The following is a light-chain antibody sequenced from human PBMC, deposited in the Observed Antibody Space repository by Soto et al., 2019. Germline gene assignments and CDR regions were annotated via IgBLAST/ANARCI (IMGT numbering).Light chain of an antibody. CDR2: DAS. CDR1: QSVSSN. V-gene: IGKV3-15*01. Sequence: EIVMTQSPATLSVSPGESATLSCRASQSVSSNLAWHQQKPGQAPRILMYDASTRATGISARFSGSGSGTDFTLTISRLEPEDFAVYFCLRYSSSQWTFGQGTKVDIK. CDR3: LRYSSSQWT. J-gene: IGKJ1*01.